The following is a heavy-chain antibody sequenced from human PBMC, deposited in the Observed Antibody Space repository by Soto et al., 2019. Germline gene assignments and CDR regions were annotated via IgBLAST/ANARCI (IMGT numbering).Heavy chain of an antibody. D-gene: IGHD6-13*01. V-gene: IGHV3-33*01. J-gene: IGHJ4*02. CDR1: GFTFSSYG. Sequence: GGSLRLSCAASGFTFSSYGMHWVRQAPGKGLEWVAVIWYDGSNKYYADSVKGRFTISRDNSKNTLYLQMNSLRAEDTAVSYCARAPRRCSWYFDYWGQGTLVTVSS. CDR2: IWYDGSNK. CDR3: ARAPRRCSWYFDY.